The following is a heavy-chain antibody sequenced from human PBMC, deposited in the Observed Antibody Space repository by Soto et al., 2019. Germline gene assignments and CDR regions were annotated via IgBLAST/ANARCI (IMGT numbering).Heavy chain of an antibody. V-gene: IGHV1-46*03. Sequence: QVQLVQSGAEVKKPGASVKVSCKASGYTFTSYYMHWVRQAPGQGLEWMGIINPSGGSTSYAQKFQGRVTMTRDTSTSIVYMELSSLRSEDTAVYYCARESIMITFGGVIESFDYWGQGTLVTVSS. CDR2: INPSGGST. J-gene: IGHJ4*02. D-gene: IGHD3-16*02. CDR3: ARESIMITFGGVIESFDY. CDR1: GYTFTSYY.